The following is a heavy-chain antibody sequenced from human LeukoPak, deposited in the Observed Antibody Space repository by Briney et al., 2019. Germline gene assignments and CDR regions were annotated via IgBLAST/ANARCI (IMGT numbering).Heavy chain of an antibody. CDR3: AKALLLRQGYYFDY. J-gene: IGHJ4*02. Sequence: GGSLRLSCAVSGFTFSSYWMSWVRQAPGKGLEWVANIKQDGSEKYYVDSVKGRFTISRDNAKNSLYLQMNSLRAEDTALYYCAKALLLRQGYYFDYWGQGTLVTVSS. CDR1: GFTFSSYW. CDR2: IKQDGSEK. V-gene: IGHV3-7*03.